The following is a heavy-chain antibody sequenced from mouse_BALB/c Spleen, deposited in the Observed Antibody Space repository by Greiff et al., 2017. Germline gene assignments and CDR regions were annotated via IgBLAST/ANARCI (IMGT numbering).Heavy chain of an antibody. J-gene: IGHJ4*01. V-gene: IGHV1-69*01. D-gene: IGHD2-3*01. CDR1: GYTFTDYW. CDR3: ARSLYDGYYAMDY. CDR2: IDTSDSYT. Sequence: QVQLQQPGAELVMPGASVKMSCKASGYTFTDYWMHWVKQRPGQGLEWIGAIDTSDSYTSYNQKFKGKATLTVDESSSTAYMQLSSLTSEDSAVYYCARSLYDGYYAMDYWGQGTSVTVSS.